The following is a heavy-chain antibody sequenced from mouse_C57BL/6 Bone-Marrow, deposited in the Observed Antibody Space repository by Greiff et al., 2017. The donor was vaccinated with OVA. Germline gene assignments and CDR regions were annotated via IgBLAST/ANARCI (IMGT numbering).Heavy chain of an antibody. CDR2: IYPGSGST. Sequence: QVQLQQPGAELVKPGASVKMSCKASGYTFTSYWITWVKQRPGQGLEWIGDIYPGSGSTNYNEKFKSKATLTVDTSSSTAYMQLRSLTSEDSAVDYCAKSYYGSGSFDYWGQGTTLTVSS. CDR3: AKSYYGSGSFDY. CDR1: GYTFTSYW. D-gene: IGHD1-1*01. J-gene: IGHJ2*01. V-gene: IGHV1-55*01.